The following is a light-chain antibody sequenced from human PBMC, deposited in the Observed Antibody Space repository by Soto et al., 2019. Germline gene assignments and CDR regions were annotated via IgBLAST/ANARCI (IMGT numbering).Light chain of an antibody. CDR3: MSYTSSSTLV. V-gene: IGLV2-14*01. CDR2: EVS. Sequence: QTVVTQPASVSGSPGQSITISCTGTSSDIGGNKYVSWYQQYLGRAPKLIIYEVSNRPSGVSNRFSGSKSGNTASLTISGLQAEDEADYYCMSYTSSSTLVFGGGTKVTVL. CDR1: SSDIGGNKY. J-gene: IGLJ2*01.